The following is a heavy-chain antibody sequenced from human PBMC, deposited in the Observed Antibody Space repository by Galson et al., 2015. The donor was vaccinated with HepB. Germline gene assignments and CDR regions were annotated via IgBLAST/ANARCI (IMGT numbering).Heavy chain of an antibody. CDR3: ARAIYYGQGGFDP. CDR1: GFTFSTY. J-gene: IGHJ5*02. Sequence: SLRLSCAASGFTFSTYMMWVRQAPGKGLEFVSVVFTAGQTYHADSVKGRFTVSRDNSKNTLYLQMDSLRAEDTAVYYCARAIYYGQGGFDPWGQGTLVTVSS. V-gene: IGHV3-53*01. CDR2: VFTAGQT. D-gene: IGHD3-10*01.